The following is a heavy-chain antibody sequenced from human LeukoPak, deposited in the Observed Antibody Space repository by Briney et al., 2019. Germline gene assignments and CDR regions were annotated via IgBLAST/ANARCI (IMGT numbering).Heavy chain of an antibody. CDR3: ARGDFHYDILTGYSPPRFFDY. D-gene: IGHD3-9*01. CDR2: IYYSGST. Sequence: PSQTLSLTCTVSGGSFSSGGYYWSWVRQHPGKGLEWIGYIYYSGSTYYNPSLKSRVTISVDASKNQFSLKLSSVTAADTAVYYCARGDFHYDILTGYSPPRFFDYWGQGTLVTVPS. V-gene: IGHV4-31*03. J-gene: IGHJ4*02. CDR1: GGSFSSGGYY.